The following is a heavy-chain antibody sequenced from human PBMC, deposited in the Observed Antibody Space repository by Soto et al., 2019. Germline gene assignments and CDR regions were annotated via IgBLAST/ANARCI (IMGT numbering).Heavy chain of an antibody. CDR1: GGSFSGYY. V-gene: IGHV4-34*01. D-gene: IGHD2-15*01. CDR2: INHSGST. J-gene: IGHJ4*02. Sequence: LSLTCAVYGGSFSGYYWSWIRQPPGKGLEWIGEINHSGSTNYNPSLKSRVTISVDTSKNQFSLKLSSVTAADTAVYYCARSRDPLIVVVVAATENYFDYWGQGTLVTVSS. CDR3: ARSRDPLIVVVVAATENYFDY.